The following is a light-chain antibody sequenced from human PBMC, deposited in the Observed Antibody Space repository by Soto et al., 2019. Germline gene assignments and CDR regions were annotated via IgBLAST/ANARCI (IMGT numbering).Light chain of an antibody. CDR1: QSVSSSH. V-gene: IGKV3-20*01. J-gene: IGKJ2*01. CDR3: QKYDGSEYT. Sequence: ETMLTQFPGTLSLSPGEGATLSCRAIQSVSSSHLAWYQRKPGQAPRLLIYGASSRATGIPDRFSGRGSGTDFTLTIRRLETEDFAVYYCQKYDGSEYTFGQGTKVEIK. CDR2: GAS.